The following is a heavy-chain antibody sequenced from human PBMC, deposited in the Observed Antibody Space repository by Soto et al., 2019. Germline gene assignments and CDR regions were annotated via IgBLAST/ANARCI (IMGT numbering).Heavy chain of an antibody. V-gene: IGHV3-30*18. D-gene: IGHD2-15*01. J-gene: IGHJ4*02. CDR1: GFSFSDYG. Sequence: QVQLVESGGGVVQPGRSLRLSCAASGFSFSDYGMNWVRQAPGKGLEWVAVILYDGSKTYYADSVKGRFTISRDNSKNTLYLHMDSLKAEDTAVYYCAKDRVVILATTRGLDYGGQGTQFSVSS. CDR3: AKDRVVILATTRGLDY. CDR2: ILYDGSKT.